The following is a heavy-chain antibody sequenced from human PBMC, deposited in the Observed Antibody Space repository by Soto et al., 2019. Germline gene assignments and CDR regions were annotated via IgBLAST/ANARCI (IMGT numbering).Heavy chain of an antibody. CDR3: ARDLSGCASGSCYENFQN. J-gene: IGHJ1*01. V-gene: IGHV4-59*01. D-gene: IGHD2-15*01. Sequence: QVQLQESGPGLVKPSETLSLTCTVSGGSISSYYWSWIRQPPGKGLEWIGYIFYSGSSNYNPSLKNRVTLSEDTSKNQVSLRLSSVTAADTAVYYCARDLSGCASGSCYENFQNWGQGTLVTVSS. CDR2: IFYSGSS. CDR1: GGSISSYY.